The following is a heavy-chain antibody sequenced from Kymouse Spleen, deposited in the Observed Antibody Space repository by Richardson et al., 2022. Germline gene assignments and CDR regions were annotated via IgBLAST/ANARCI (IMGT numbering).Heavy chain of an antibody. CDR3: AARGITGTTHFDY. D-gene: IGHD1-7*01. CDR1: GFTFTSSA. Sequence: QMQLVQSGPEVKKPGTSVKVSCKASGFTFTSSAVQWVRQARGQRLEWIGWIVVGSGNTNYAQKFQERVTITRDMSTSTAYMELSSLRSEDTAVYYCAARGITGTTHFDYWGQGTLVTVSS. V-gene: IGHV1-58*01. CDR2: IVVGSGNT. J-gene: IGHJ4*02.